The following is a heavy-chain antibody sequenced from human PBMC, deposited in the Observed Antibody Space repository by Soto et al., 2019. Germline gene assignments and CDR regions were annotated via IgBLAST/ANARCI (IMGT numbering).Heavy chain of an antibody. CDR2: ISAYNGNT. D-gene: IGHD6-13*01. CDR3: ARDDHSSWYAGNWFDP. CDR1: GYTFTSYG. J-gene: IGHJ5*02. Sequence: QVQLVQSGAEVKKPGASVKVSCKASGYTFTSYGISWVRQAPGQGLEWMGWISAYNGNTNYAQKLQGRVTMTTDTAKSTAYMELRSLRSDDTAVYYCARDDHSSWYAGNWFDPWGQGTLVTVSS. V-gene: IGHV1-18*01.